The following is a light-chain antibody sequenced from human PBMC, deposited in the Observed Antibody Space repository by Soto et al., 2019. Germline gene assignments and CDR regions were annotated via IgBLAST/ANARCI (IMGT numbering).Light chain of an antibody. CDR1: SSDVGDNKY. CDR3: SAWISSSINWV. CDR2: EVS. V-gene: IGLV2-14*01. Sequence: QSALTQPASVSGSPGQSITISCTGTSSDVGDNKYVSWYQHHPGKAPRLMIYEVSNRPSGVSNRFSGSKSGTTASLTISGLQSEDEADYYCSAWISSSINWVFGGGTKLTVL. J-gene: IGLJ3*02.